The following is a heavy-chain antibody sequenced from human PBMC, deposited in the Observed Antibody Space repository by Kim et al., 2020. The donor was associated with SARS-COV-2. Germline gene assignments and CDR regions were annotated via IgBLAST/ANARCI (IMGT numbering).Heavy chain of an antibody. V-gene: IGHV3-23*01. CDR3: AKNAGGSYYARFHY. D-gene: IGHD1-26*01. J-gene: IGHJ4*02. Sequence: AAPGKGQFAISRDNSKNTLYLQMNNLRAEDTAVYYCAKNAGGSYYARFHYWGQGTLVTVSS.